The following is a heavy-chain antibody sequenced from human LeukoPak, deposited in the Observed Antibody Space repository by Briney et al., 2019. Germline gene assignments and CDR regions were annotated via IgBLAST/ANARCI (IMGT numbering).Heavy chain of an antibody. D-gene: IGHD6-13*01. CDR1: GFTFSDYY. CDR2: ISSSSSTI. CDR3: ASFRGTSGYSSSWYLRDYYYGMDV. Sequence: GGSLRLSCAASGFTFSDYYMSWIRQAPGKGLEWVSYISSSSSTIYYADSVKGRFTISRDNAKNSLYLQMNSLRAEDTAVYYCASFRGTSGYSSSWYLRDYYYGMDVWGQGTTVTVSS. J-gene: IGHJ6*02. V-gene: IGHV3-11*04.